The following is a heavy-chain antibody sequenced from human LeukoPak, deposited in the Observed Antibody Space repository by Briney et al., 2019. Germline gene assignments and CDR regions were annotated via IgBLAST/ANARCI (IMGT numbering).Heavy chain of an antibody. CDR1: GFTFSSYA. V-gene: IGHV3-23*01. CDR2: INGSGGST. J-gene: IGHJ5*01. Sequence: PGRSLRLSCVVSGFTFSSYAISSVRQAPRRGLEWVSGINGSGGSTYYADSVKGRFTISRNNTKNTLYLQMNSLRAEDTAVYYCAKDRHAPGRYCSSTSCFPFDSWGQGTLVTVSS. CDR3: AKDRHAPGRYCSSTSCFPFDS. D-gene: IGHD2-2*01.